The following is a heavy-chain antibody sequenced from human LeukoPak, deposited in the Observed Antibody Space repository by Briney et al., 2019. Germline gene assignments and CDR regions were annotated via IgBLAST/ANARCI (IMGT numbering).Heavy chain of an antibody. CDR2: IYPGDSDT. CDR1: GYIFTTYW. Sequence: GESLKISCQGSGYIFTTYWIGWVRQPPGKGLECMGIIYPGDSDTRYSPSFQGQVTISIDSFVNTAYLQWSSLKASDTAMYYCARLFWAGSSVRDDAFDIWGQGTMVTVSS. V-gene: IGHV5-51*01. D-gene: IGHD3-3*01. CDR3: ARLFWAGSSVRDDAFDI. J-gene: IGHJ3*02.